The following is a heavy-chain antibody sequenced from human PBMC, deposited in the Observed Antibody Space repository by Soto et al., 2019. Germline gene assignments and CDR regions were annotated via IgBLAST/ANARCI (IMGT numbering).Heavy chain of an antibody. CDR2: IYWDDDK. CDR3: ANLYWAASGTRYYFDY. D-gene: IGHD6-13*01. J-gene: IGHJ4*02. V-gene: IGHV2-5*02. CDR1: GFSFTTDGMG. Sequence: QITLKESGPTLVKPTQTLTLTCTFSGFSFTTDGMGVGWIRQPPGKALEWLALIYWDDDKRYSPSLKSRLTITKDACINQAVLPLTNMDPADTAKYYCANLYWAASGTRYYFDYWGQGTLVTVSS.